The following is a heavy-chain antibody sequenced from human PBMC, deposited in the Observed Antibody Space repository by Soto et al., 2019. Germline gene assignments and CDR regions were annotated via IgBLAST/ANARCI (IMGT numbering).Heavy chain of an antibody. V-gene: IGHV4-31*03. CDR3: ARDRLGNYYDSSPPFGFDI. CDR1: GGSISSVGYY. J-gene: IGHJ3*02. D-gene: IGHD3-22*01. CDR2: IYYSGST. Sequence: QVQLQESGPGLVKPSQTLSLTCTVSGGSISSVGYYWSWIRQHPGKGLEWIGYIYYSGSTYYNPSLKSRVTLSVNTSKNQFSLKLSSVTAADTAVYYCARDRLGNYYDSSPPFGFDIWGKGTMVTVSS.